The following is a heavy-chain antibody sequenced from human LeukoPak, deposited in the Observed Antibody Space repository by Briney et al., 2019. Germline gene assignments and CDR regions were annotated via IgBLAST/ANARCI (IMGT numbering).Heavy chain of an antibody. CDR3: AKDISDSSGYYLGY. D-gene: IGHD3-22*01. J-gene: IGHJ4*02. Sequence: GGSLRLSCAASGFTFDDYAMHWVWQAPGKGLEWVSGISWNSGSIGYADSVKGRFTISRDNAKNSLYLQMNSLRAEDTALYYCAKDISDSSGYYLGYWGQGTLVTVSS. CDR2: ISWNSGSI. CDR1: GFTFDDYA. V-gene: IGHV3-9*01.